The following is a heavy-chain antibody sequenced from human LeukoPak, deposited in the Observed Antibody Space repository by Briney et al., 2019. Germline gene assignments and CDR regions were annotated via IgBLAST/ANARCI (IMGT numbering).Heavy chain of an antibody. V-gene: IGHV3-66*01. Sequence: GGSLRLSCAASGFTVSSNYMSWVRQAPGMGLEWVSLIYRGGSTYYADSVKGRFTISRDDSKSTLYLQMNSLRAEDTAVYYCARERGMGTIDCDYWGQGTLVTVSS. J-gene: IGHJ4*02. CDR1: GFTVSSNY. CDR3: ARERGMGTIDCDY. CDR2: IYRGGST. D-gene: IGHD5-24*01.